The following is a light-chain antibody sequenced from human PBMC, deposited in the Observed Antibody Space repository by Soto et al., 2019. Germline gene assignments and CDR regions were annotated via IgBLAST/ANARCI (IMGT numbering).Light chain of an antibody. CDR3: QQRSNWPPVT. V-gene: IGKV3-11*01. J-gene: IGKJ3*01. Sequence: EIVLRQYPGTLSSSPGERATLSCRPTRSVSRYLAWYHQIPGQAPRLLIFDASNRATGIPARFSGSGSGTEFTLTISSLEPEDFAVYYCQQRSNWPPVTFGPGTKVDI. CDR1: RSVSRY. CDR2: DAS.